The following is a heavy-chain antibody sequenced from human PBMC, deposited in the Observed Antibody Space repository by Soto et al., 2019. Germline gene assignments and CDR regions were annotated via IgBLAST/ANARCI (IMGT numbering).Heavy chain of an antibody. CDR1: GFTFSTYW. Sequence: EVQLVESGGGLVQPGGSLRLSCAASGFTFSTYWMNWVRQAPGKGLEWEAKINQDGRGKFYVDSVKGRFTISRDNTKKSLYLQMNSLGAEDTAMYYCTRATPIYCRGSSCYNFDLWGQGTLVTVSS. V-gene: IGHV3-7*01. CDR3: TRATPIYCRGSSCYNFDL. J-gene: IGHJ4*02. D-gene: IGHD2-15*01. CDR2: INQDGRGK.